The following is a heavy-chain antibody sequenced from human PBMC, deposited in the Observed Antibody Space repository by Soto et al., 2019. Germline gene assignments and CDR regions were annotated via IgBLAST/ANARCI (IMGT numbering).Heavy chain of an antibody. D-gene: IGHD3-22*01. CDR3: ASGMQLSLRRINNGYSG. CDR1: GGTFSTYA. CDR2: IIPMFGTA. J-gene: IGHJ4*02. Sequence: QVQLVQSGAEVKKPESSVKVSCKAPGGTFSTYAISWVRQAPGQGLEWMGGIIPMFGTANYAQRFQDRVTIPADASTNTVSMELSSLRSEDTAVYFCASGMQLSLRRINNGYSGWGQGTLVTVSS. V-gene: IGHV1-69*12.